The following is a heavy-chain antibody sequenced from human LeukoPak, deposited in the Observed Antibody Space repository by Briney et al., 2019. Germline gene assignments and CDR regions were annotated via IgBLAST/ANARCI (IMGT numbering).Heavy chain of an antibody. J-gene: IGHJ3*01. V-gene: IGHV3-23*01. CDR2: ISGDGAST. CDR1: GVTFAIHA. D-gene: IGHD3-10*01. Sequence: PGGSLRLSCAASGVTFAIHAMTWGRQAPGKGLEWVSGISGDGASTHYAESVKGQFTISRDNSQNTLYLQMNSLRVEDTAISSCAKDSYVSGRPLHTFDVWGQGTMVTVSS. CDR3: AKDSYVSGRPLHTFDV.